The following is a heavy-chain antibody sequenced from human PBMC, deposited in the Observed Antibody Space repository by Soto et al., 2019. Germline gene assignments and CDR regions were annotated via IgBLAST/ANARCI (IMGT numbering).Heavy chain of an antibody. CDR3: TSKFGQLLADAFDI. J-gene: IGHJ3*02. CDR1: GDSMSRSYW. V-gene: IGHV4-4*02. D-gene: IGHD3-10*01. Sequence: SETLSLTCSVSGDSMSRSYWWSWFRQLPGKGLEWIGEIYRSGSTIYNPSLQSRVTLSVDKSKNEFSLKMSSVTDADTAVYYCTSKFGQLLADAFDIWGQGTMVT. CDR2: IYRSGST.